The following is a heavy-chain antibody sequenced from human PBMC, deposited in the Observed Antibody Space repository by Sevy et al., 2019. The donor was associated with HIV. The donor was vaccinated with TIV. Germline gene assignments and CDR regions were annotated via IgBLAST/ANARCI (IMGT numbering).Heavy chain of an antibody. Sequence: SETLSLTCTVSGTSFSSDSWTWIRQSPGKGLEWIGEINHTGSTNYNPSLKSRVTISVDTSKNQFSLKLTSVTAADTAIYYCARWRGTRVTMIVVVTTGYFDHWGQGTLVTVS. D-gene: IGHD3-22*01. CDR1: GTSFSSDS. J-gene: IGHJ4*02. V-gene: IGHV4-34*01. CDR3: ARWRGTRVTMIVVVTTGYFDH. CDR2: INHTGST.